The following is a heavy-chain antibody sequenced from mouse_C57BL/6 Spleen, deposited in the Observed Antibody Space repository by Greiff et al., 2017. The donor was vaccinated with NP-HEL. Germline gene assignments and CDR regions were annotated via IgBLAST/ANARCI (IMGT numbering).Heavy chain of an antibody. CDR3: TTLLYSNSWFAY. V-gene: IGHV14-4*01. D-gene: IGHD2-5*01. Sequence: EVQLQQSGAELVRPGASVKLSCTASGFNIKDDYMHWVKQRPEQGLEWIGWIDPENGDTEYASKFQGKATITADTSSNTAYLQRSSLTSEDTAVYDCTTLLYSNSWFAYWGQGTLVTVSA. CDR1: GFNIKDDY. J-gene: IGHJ3*01. CDR2: IDPENGDT.